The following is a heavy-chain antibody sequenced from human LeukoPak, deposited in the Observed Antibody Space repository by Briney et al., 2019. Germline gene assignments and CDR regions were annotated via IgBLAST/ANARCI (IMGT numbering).Heavy chain of an antibody. V-gene: IGHV1-8*01. CDR1: GYTFTSYD. CDR2: MNPNSGNT. Sequence: ASVKVSCKASGYTFTSYDINWVRQATGQGLEWMGWMNPNSGNTGYAQKFQGRVTMTRNTSISTAYMELSSLRSEDTAVYYCARGPSYSSSWSPYYYGMDVWGQGTTVTVSS. J-gene: IGHJ6*02. D-gene: IGHD6-13*01. CDR3: ARGPSYSSSWSPYYYGMDV.